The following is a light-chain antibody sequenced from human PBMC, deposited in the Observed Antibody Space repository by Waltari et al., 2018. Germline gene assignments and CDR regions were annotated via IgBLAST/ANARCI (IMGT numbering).Light chain of an antibody. J-gene: IGLJ3*02. CDR2: DVS. V-gene: IGLV2-14*01. CDR3: CSFTSRSTWV. CDR1: SRDGGGYNY. Sequence: QSALTQPASVSGSPGQSITISCTGTSRDGGGYNYVSWYQQHPGKVPKLLIFDVSNRPSGVSNRFSGSKSGNTASLTISGLQAEDESDYYCCSFTSRSTWVFGGGTKLTVL.